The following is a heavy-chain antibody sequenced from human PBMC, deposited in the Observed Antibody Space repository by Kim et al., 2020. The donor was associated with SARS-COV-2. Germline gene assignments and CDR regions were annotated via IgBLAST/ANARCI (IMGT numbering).Heavy chain of an antibody. Sequence: ASVKVSCKASGYTFTSYGISWVRQAPGQGLEWMGWISAYNGNTNYAQKLQGRVTMTTDTSTSTAYMELRSLRSDDTAVYYCARDKLWNGSGSYPFDPWGQGTLVTISS. CDR3: ARDKLWNGSGSYPFDP. V-gene: IGHV1-18*01. J-gene: IGHJ5*02. CDR1: GYTFTSYG. D-gene: IGHD3-10*01. CDR2: ISAYNGNT.